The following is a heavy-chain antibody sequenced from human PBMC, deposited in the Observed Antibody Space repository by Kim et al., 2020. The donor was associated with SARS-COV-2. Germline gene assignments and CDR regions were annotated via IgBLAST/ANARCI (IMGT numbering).Heavy chain of an antibody. Sequence: SETLSLTCTVSGGSISSYYWSWIRQPPGKGLEWIGYIYYSGSTNYNPSLKSRVTISVDTSKNQFSLKLSSVTAADTAVYYCARVMTTPSIFGETYYYYGMDVWGQGTTVTVSS. D-gene: IGHD3-3*01. CDR2: IYYSGST. J-gene: IGHJ6*02. V-gene: IGHV4-59*01. CDR1: GGSISSYY. CDR3: ARVMTTPSIFGETYYYYGMDV.